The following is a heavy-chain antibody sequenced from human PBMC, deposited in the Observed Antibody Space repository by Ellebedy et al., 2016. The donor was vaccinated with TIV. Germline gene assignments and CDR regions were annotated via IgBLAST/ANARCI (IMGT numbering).Heavy chain of an antibody. D-gene: IGHD5-12*01. CDR2: IKEDGSEI. J-gene: IGHJ3*02. Sequence: GESLKISXAASRFPFNTYWMSWVRQAPGKGLQWVATIKEDGSEIYCLDSVKGRFTISRDNARNSLDLQMNSLRAEDTAVYYCARGGSIDDAFDIWGQGTMVSVSS. V-gene: IGHV3-7*01. CDR1: RFPFNTYW. CDR3: ARGGSIDDAFDI.